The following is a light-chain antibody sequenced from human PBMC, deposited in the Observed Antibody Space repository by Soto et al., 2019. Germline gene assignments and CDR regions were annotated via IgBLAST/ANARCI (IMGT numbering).Light chain of an antibody. CDR1: QTISIF. V-gene: IGKV1-5*01. CDR3: QQYNSYPWT. J-gene: IGKJ1*01. CDR2: DAS. Sequence: DIQMTPSPSSLSASVVDRVTITCRASQTISIFLNWYQQKPGKAPKLLIYDASSLESGVPSRFSGSGSGTEFTLTITSLQPDDFATYYCQQYNSYPWTFGQGTKVDIK.